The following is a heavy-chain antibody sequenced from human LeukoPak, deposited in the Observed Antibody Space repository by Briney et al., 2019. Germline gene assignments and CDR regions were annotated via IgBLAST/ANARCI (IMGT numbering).Heavy chain of an antibody. D-gene: IGHD6-13*01. CDR2: IYHSGST. V-gene: IGHV4-59*08. Sequence: SETLSLTCTVSGGSISSYYWGWIRQPPGKGLEWIGNIYHSGSTYYNPSLKSRVTISVDTSKNQSSLQLSSVTAADTAVYYCARAYSSSWYLNWFDPWGQGTLVTVSS. CDR1: GGSISSYY. J-gene: IGHJ5*02. CDR3: ARAYSSSWYLNWFDP.